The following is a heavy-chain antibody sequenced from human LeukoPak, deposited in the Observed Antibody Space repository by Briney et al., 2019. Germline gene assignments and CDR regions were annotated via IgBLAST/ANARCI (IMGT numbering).Heavy chain of an antibody. D-gene: IGHD1-14*01. J-gene: IGHJ6*02. CDR2: INHSGST. V-gene: IGHV4-34*01. CDR3: ARGRRTGSYYYYYGMDV. Sequence: PSETLSLTCAVYGGSFSGYYWSWIRQPPGKGPEWIGEINHSGSTNYNPSLKSRVTISVDTSKNQFSLKLSSVTAADTAVYYCARGRRTGSYYYYYGMDVWGQGTTVTVSS. CDR1: GGSFSGYY.